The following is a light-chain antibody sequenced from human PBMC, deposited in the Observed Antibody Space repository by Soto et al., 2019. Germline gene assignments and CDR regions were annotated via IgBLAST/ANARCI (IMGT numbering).Light chain of an antibody. Sequence: EIVMTQSPATLSVSPGERATLSCRASQSVSSNLAWYQQKPGQAPRLLIYGASTRATGIPARFSGSGSGTEFTLTISSLQSEDFAVYYCQQGVTFGGGTKVDIK. J-gene: IGKJ4*01. CDR3: QQGVT. V-gene: IGKV3-15*01. CDR2: GAS. CDR1: QSVSSN.